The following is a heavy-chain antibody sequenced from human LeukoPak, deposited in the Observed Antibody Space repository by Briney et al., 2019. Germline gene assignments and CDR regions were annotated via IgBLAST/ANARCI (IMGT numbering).Heavy chain of an antibody. J-gene: IGHJ3*02. CDR3: ATYYDILTGYMDAFDI. Sequence: GGSLRLSCAASGFTFGDYPMSWVRQAPGKGLEWVSVIYSGGSTYYADSVKGRFTISRDNSKNTLYLQMNSLRAEDTAVYYCATYYDILTGYMDAFDIWGQGTMVTVSS. D-gene: IGHD3-9*01. CDR2: IYSGGST. V-gene: IGHV3-53*01. CDR1: GFTFGDYP.